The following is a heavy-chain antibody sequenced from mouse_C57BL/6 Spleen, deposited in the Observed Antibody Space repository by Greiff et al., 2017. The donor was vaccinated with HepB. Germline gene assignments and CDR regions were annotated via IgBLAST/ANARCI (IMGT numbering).Heavy chain of an antibody. CDR2: IWTGGGT. D-gene: IGHD3-2*02. CDR1: GFSFTSYA. Sequence: QVQLQQSGPGLVAPSQCLSISCTASGFSFTSYAISWVRQPPGKGLEWIGVIWTGGGTNYNSAPKSSLSISKDNSKNQVFLKRNRLQTDDTARYYCARTGSAQVVDWGQGTLVTVSA. CDR3: ARTGSAQVVD. V-gene: IGHV2-9-1*01. J-gene: IGHJ3*01.